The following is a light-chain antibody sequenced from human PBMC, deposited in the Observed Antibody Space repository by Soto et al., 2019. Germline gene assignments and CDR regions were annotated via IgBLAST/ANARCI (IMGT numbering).Light chain of an antibody. CDR3: SSYTSSSTFV. V-gene: IGLV2-14*01. CDR2: EVS. J-gene: IGLJ1*01. CDR1: SSDVGGYNY. Sequence: ALTQPASVSGSPGQSITISCTGTSSDVGGYNYVSWYQQHPGKAPKLMIYEVSNRPSGVSNRFSGSKSGDTASLTISGLQAEDEADYYCSSYTSSSTFVFGTGTKVTVL.